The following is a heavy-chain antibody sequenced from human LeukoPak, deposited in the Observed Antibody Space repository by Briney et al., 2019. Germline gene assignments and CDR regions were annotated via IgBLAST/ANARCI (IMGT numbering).Heavy chain of an antibody. V-gene: IGHV4-59*01. Sequence: SETLSLTCTVSGGSISSYYWSWIRQPPGKGLEWIGYIYYSGSTNYNPSLKSRVTISVDTSKNQFSLKLSSVTAADTAVYYCASTYSSSWRIDYWGQGILVTVSS. CDR1: GGSISSYY. CDR2: IYYSGST. CDR3: ASTYSSSWRIDY. D-gene: IGHD6-13*01. J-gene: IGHJ4*02.